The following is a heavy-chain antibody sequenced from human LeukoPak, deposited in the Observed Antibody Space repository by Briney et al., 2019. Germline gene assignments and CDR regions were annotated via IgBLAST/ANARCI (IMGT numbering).Heavy chain of an antibody. CDR3: ARSGNSGSYYEPFDY. J-gene: IGHJ4*02. CDR1: GGTFSIYA. Sequence: AVKVSFKASGGTFSIYAISWVRQAPGQGLEWMGGIIPIFGTVNYAQKFQGRVTITADESTSTAYMGLSSLRSEDTAVYYCARSGNSGSYYEPFDYWGQGTLVTVSS. D-gene: IGHD1-26*01. V-gene: IGHV1-69*13. CDR2: IIPIFGTV.